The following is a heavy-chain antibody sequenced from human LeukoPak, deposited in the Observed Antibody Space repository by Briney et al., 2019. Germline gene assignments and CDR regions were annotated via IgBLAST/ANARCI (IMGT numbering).Heavy chain of an antibody. V-gene: IGHV3-21*01. CDR3: ARDMIDSSGYSD. CDR1: GFTFSSYN. CDR2: ISSSSSYI. J-gene: IGHJ4*02. D-gene: IGHD3-22*01. Sequence: GGSLRLSCAASGFTFSSYNVNWVRQAPGKGLEWVSSISSSSSYIYYADSVKGRFTISRDNAKNSLYLQMNSLRAEDTAVYYCARDMIDSSGYSDWGQGTLVTVSS.